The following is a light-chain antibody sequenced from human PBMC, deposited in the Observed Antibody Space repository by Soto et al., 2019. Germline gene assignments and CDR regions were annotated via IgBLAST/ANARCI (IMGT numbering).Light chain of an antibody. CDR3: SSYTSISTLYV. J-gene: IGLJ1*01. CDR2: EVS. CDR1: NSDVGGYNY. V-gene: IGLV2-14*01. Sequence: QSVLTQPASVSGSPGQSITSSCTGTNSDVGGYNYVSWYQQHPGKAPELMIYEVSHRPSGVSNRFSGSKPDNTASLTISGLQAEDEADYYCSSYTSISTLYVFGTGTKVTVL.